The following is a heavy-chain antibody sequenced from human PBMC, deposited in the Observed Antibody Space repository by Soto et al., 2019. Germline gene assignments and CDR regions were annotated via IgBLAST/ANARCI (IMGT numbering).Heavy chain of an antibody. CDR3: ARGQEVWWNAGPLGLHDLDG. D-gene: IGHD3-16*01. CDR2: MNPNSGNT. CDR1: RYTFISYD. Sequence: QVQLVQSGAEVKKSGASVKVSCKASRYTFISYDINWVRQATGQGLEWMGWMNPNSGNTGYAQKFQGRITMTSNSSINQAYRELRRLRSYDTAVYYSARGQEVWWNAGPLGLHDLDGRDQGTTVTVSS. V-gene: IGHV1-8*01. J-gene: IGHJ6*02.